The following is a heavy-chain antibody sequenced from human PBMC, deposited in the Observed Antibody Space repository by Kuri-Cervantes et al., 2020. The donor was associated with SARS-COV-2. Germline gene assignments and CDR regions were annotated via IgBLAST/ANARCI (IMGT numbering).Heavy chain of an antibody. J-gene: IGHJ4*02. CDR3: ASGPGILWFGDDY. CDR2: IGSSRGSK. CDR1: GFAFSNFT. V-gene: IGHV3-21*01. Sequence: GESLKISCAASGFAFSNFTLNWVRQAPGKGLEWVSSIGSSRGSKYFADSVKGRFTISRDNAKNSVYLQMSSLRADDTAVYYCASGPGILWFGDDYWGQGTLVTVSS. D-gene: IGHD3-10*01.